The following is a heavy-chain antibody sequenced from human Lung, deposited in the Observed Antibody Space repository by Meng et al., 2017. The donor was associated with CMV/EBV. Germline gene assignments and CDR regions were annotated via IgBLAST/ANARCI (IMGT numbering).Heavy chain of an antibody. V-gene: IGHV3-21*01. CDR3: VRRAQGDY. J-gene: IGHJ4*02. CDR2: IDTSSSYI. CDR1: GLTLSRYN. Sequence: LRLSWEASGLTLSRYNMNWVRQAPGKGLEWVSSIDTSSSYIYYADSVKGRFTISRDNAKNSLYLQMNGLRAEDTALYYCVRRAQGDYWGQGTLVTVSS.